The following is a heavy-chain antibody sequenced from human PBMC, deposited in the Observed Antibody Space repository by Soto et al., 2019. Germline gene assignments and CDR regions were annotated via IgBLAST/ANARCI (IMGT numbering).Heavy chain of an antibody. V-gene: IGHV4-34*01. J-gene: IGHJ4*02. D-gene: IGHD2-21*02. CDR2: INHSGST. CDR3: ARGLPCFGDCYYFDY. CDR1: GGSFSGYY. Sequence: VQLQQWGAGLLKPSETLSLTCAVYGGSFSGYYWSWIRQPPGKGLELIGEINHSGSTNYNPSLKSRVTISLDTSKTQFSLKLSSVTAADTAVYYCARGLPCFGDCYYFDYWGQGTLVTVSS.